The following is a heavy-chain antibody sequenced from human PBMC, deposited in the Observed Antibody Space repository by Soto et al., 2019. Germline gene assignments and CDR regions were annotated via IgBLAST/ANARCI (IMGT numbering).Heavy chain of an antibody. D-gene: IGHD1-1*01. V-gene: IGHV3-30*18. Sequence: QVQLVESGGGVVQPGRSLRLSCAASGFTFRSYGMHWVRQAPGKGLEWVALKSFDGSNEYYADSVKGRFTISRDNAKNTLYLQMNSLRADDTAVYYCAKANWNDVWDAFDIWGQGTMVTVSS. CDR3: AKANWNDVWDAFDI. CDR2: KSFDGSNE. J-gene: IGHJ3*02. CDR1: GFTFRSYG.